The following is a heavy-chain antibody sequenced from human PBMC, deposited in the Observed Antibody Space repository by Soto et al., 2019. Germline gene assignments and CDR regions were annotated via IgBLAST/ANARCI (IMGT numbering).Heavy chain of an antibody. Sequence: PGGSLRLSCAASDVTVNGNYLSWVRQAPGKGLEWVSVIYRAGDTYYADSVRGRFTISRDNSQNTLYLQMNSLRAEDTAVYFCTRDPRSGATSDSWGQGTLVTVSS. CDR2: IYRAGDT. CDR3: TRDPRSGATSDS. J-gene: IGHJ4*02. D-gene: IGHD6-19*01. V-gene: IGHV3-53*01. CDR1: DVTVNGNY.